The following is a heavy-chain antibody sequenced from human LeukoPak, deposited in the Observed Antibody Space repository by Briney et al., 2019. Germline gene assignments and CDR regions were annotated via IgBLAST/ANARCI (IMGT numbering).Heavy chain of an antibody. V-gene: IGHV4-59*01. D-gene: IGHD3-10*01. CDR2: IYYTGST. Sequence: PSETLSLTCTVSGGSISNYYWSWIRQSPEKGLEWIGYIYYTGSTNYSPSLKSRVTISVDTSKNQFFLTLNSVTAADTAVYYCAGYGSRSSYKAFDYWGQGTLVTVSS. J-gene: IGHJ4*02. CDR1: GGSISNYY. CDR3: AGYGSRSSYKAFDY.